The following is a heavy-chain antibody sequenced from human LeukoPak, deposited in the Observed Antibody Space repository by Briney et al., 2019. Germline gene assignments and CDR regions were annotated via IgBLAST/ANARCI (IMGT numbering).Heavy chain of an antibody. J-gene: IGHJ5*02. CDR2: ISYDGSNK. V-gene: IGHV3-30*03. CDR1: GFTFSSYG. Sequence: GGSLRLSCAASGFTFSSYGMQWDRQAPGKGLEWVAVISYDGSNKYYADSVKGRFTISRDNSKNTLYLQMNSLRAEDTAVYYCARETYGSGSYPSPFDPWGQGTLVTVSS. CDR3: ARETYGSGSYPSPFDP. D-gene: IGHD3-10*01.